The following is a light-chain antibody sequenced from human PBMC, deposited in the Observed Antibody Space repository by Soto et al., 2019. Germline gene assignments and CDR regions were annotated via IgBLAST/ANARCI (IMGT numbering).Light chain of an antibody. Sequence: DIQMTQSPSTLSSSLGDRVTITCRASQSISSWFAWYQQKPGKAPKLLIYKASSLESGVPSRFSGSGSGTDFTLTISSLQAEDFATYYCQQYKSYSLTFGEGTKVEIK. J-gene: IGKJ4*01. V-gene: IGKV1-5*03. CDR2: KAS. CDR3: QQYKSYSLT. CDR1: QSISSW.